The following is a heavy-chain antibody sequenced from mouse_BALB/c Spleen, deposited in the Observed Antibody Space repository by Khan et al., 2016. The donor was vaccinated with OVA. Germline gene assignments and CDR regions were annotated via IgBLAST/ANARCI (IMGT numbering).Heavy chain of an antibody. CDR2: IDPPNDDS. J-gene: IGHJ3*01. D-gene: IGHD2-1*01. CDR3: AKLYGSPFAI. CDR1: GFNIKDTY. Sequence: EVQLQESGAELVKPGASVKLSCSASGFNIKDTYIHWMKQRPEQGLEWIGRIDPPNDDSKYGPKFQAKATLTADTSSNTAYLQLSSLPSEDTAVYSCAKLYGSPFAIWGQGTLVTVSA. V-gene: IGHV14-3*02.